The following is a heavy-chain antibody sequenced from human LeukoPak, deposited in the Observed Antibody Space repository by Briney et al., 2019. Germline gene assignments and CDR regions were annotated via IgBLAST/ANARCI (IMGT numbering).Heavy chain of an antibody. D-gene: IGHD3-10*01. V-gene: IGHV3-23*01. CDR1: VFTFSNYA. CDR2: ISGGGGST. CDR3: ARSTSYYGSGSYDY. J-gene: IGHJ4*02. Sequence: GGSLRLSCAASVFTFSNYAMTWVRQAPGKGLEWVLVISGGGGSTYYADSVMGRFTIYRDNSKNTLYLQMNSLRAEDTAVYYCARSTSYYGSGSYDYWGQGTLVTVSS.